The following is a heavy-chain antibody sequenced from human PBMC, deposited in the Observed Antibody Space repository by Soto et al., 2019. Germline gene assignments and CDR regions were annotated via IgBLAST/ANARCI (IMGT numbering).Heavy chain of an antibody. J-gene: IGHJ4*02. V-gene: IGHV3-64D*08. CDR3: VKDRWVDY. CDR2: TSSAGVNT. CDR1: GFSISDYA. Sequence: EGSLRLSCSVSGFSISDYAMHWVRQAPGKGLEYVSSTSSAGVNTYYADSVKGRFTMSRDNSKNTLSLQMHSLRPEDTALYYCVKDRWVDYWGQGTPVTVSS.